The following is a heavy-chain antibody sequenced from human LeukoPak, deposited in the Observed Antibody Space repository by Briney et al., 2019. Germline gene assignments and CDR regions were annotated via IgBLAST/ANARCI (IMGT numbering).Heavy chain of an antibody. CDR1: GYTFTSYA. D-gene: IGHD1-26*01. J-gene: IGHJ4*02. Sequence: ASVKVSCKASGYTFTSYAMHWVRQAPGQRLEWMGWINAGNGNTKYSQKFQGRVTITRDTSASTAYMELSSLRSEDTAVYYCARVGNSGSFLYYFDYRGQGTLVTVSS. V-gene: IGHV1-3*01. CDR3: ARVGNSGSFLYYFDY. CDR2: INAGNGNT.